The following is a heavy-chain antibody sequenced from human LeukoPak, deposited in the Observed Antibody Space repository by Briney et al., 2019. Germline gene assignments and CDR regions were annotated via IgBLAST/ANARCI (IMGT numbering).Heavy chain of an antibody. CDR3: ARGDFGETNTAFDI. D-gene: IGHD4-17*01. V-gene: IGHV1-8*03. CDR1: GYTFTDYD. J-gene: IGHJ3*02. CDR2: INPNSANT. Sequence: ASVKVSCKTSGYTFTDYDIHWVRQAPGQGLEWMGWINPNSANTNYAQKLQGRVTLTRDTSLSIAYMELSSLTSEDAAAYFCARGDFGETNTAFDIWGQGTLVAVSS.